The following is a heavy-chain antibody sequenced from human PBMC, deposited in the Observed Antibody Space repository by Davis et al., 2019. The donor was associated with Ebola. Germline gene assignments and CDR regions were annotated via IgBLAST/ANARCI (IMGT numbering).Heavy chain of an antibody. Sequence: AASVKVSCKASGYSFTTYAIHWVRQAPGQRLEWMGWISPHNGNTKYAQKFQDRVTMTTDTSTSTAYMELRSLRSDDTAMYYCARDSFCTYGVCNDRDFDYWGQGTLVTVSS. CDR3: ARDSFCTYGVCNDRDFDY. CDR2: ISPHNGNT. CDR1: GYSFTTYA. D-gene: IGHD2-8*01. V-gene: IGHV1-18*01. J-gene: IGHJ4*02.